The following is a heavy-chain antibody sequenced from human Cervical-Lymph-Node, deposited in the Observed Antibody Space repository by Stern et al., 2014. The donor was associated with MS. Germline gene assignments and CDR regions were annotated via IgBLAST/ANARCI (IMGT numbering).Heavy chain of an antibody. D-gene: IGHD4-23*01. CDR1: GYNFTDYG. Sequence: VQLVESGAEVTKPGASVKGSCKTAGYNFTDYGIIWVRQAPGQRLEWLGGINTGKGNRRYSQKIQGRVTITRDTAASRAYMELSSLRSEDTAVYYCARTGTVVTSGYYYGMDVWGQGTTVTVSS. CDR2: INTGKGNR. CDR3: ARTGTVVTSGYYYGMDV. V-gene: IGHV1-3*04. J-gene: IGHJ6*02.